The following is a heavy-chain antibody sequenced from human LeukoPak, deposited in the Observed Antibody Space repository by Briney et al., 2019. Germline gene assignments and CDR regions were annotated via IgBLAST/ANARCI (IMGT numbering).Heavy chain of an antibody. J-gene: IGHJ6*02. CDR1: GGSFSGYY. V-gene: IGHV4-34*01. CDR2: INHSGST. D-gene: IGHD6-19*01. CDR3: ARGEVAGRVYCYGMDV. Sequence: SETLSLTCAVYGGSFSGYYWSWIRQPPGKGLEWIGEINHSGSTNYNPSLKSRVTISVDTSKTQFSLKLSSVTAADTAVYFCARGEVAGRVYCYGMDVWGQGTTVTVSS.